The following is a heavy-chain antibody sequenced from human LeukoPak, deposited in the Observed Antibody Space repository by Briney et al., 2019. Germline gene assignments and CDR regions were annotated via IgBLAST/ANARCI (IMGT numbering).Heavy chain of an antibody. Sequence: ASVKVSCKASGYTFTGYYMHWVRQAPGQGLEWMGWINPNSGGTNYAQKFQGRVTMTRDTSISTAYMELSRLRSDDTAVYYCAAATLGYCSGGSCRWFDPWGQGTLVTVSS. V-gene: IGHV1-2*02. CDR2: INPNSGGT. J-gene: IGHJ5*02. D-gene: IGHD2-15*01. CDR3: AAATLGYCSGGSCRWFDP. CDR1: GYTFTGYY.